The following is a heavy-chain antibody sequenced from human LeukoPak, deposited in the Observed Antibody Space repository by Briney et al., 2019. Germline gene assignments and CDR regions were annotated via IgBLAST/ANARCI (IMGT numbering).Heavy chain of an antibody. D-gene: IGHD1-26*01. V-gene: IGHV3-30*02. CDR3: ARESRLRRENYYYGLDV. CDR2: IRYDGSNK. Sequence: GGSLRLSCAASGFTFSSYGMHWVRQAPGKGLEWVAFIRYDGSNKYYADSVKGRFTISRDTSKNTLYLQMNSLRADDTAVYYCARESRLRRENYYYGLDVWGQGTTVTVSS. CDR1: GFTFSSYG. J-gene: IGHJ6*02.